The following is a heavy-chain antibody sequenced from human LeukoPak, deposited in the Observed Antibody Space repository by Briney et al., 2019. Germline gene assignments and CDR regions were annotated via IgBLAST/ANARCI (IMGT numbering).Heavy chain of an antibody. Sequence: SETLSLTCTVPGGSISSSSYYWGWLRQPPGTGLEWIGSIYYSGSTYYNPSLKSRVTISVDTSKNQFSLKLSSVTAADAAVYYCARQFDGDYWGQGTLVTVSS. CDR1: GGSISSSSYY. J-gene: IGHJ4*02. V-gene: IGHV4-39*01. CDR2: IYYSGST. CDR3: ARQFDGDY. D-gene: IGHD3-10*01.